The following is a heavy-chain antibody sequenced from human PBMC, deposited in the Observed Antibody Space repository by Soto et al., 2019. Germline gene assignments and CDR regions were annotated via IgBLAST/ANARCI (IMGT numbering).Heavy chain of an antibody. D-gene: IGHD5-12*01. V-gene: IGHV4-31*03. CDR1: GGSISSGGYY. CDR3: ARGGYSGYHDYYGMDV. CDR2: IYYSGST. J-gene: IGHJ6*02. Sequence: SETLSLTCTVSGGSISSGGYYWSWIRQHPGKGLEWIGYIYYSGSTYYNPSLKSRVTISVDTSKNQFSLKLSSVTAADTAVYYCARGGYSGYHDYYGMDVWGQGTTVTVSS.